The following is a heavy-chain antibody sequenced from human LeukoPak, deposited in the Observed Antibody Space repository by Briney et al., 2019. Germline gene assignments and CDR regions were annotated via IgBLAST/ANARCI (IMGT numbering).Heavy chain of an antibody. D-gene: IGHD1-26*01. CDR1: GGSMSSSSYY. CDR2: IYYSGTT. J-gene: IGHJ4*02. CDR3: ATTTIRLGY. V-gene: IGHV4-39*07. Sequence: KSSETLSLTCTVFGGSMSSSSYYWGWIRQPPGKGLEWIGSIYYSGTTYYNPSLKSRVTISVDTSKNQFSLKLSSVTAADTAVYYCATTTIRLGYWGQGTLVTVSS.